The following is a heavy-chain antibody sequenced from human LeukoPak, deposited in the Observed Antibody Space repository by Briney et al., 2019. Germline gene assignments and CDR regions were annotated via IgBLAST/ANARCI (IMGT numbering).Heavy chain of an antibody. J-gene: IGHJ4*02. V-gene: IGHV3-11*04. CDR2: ISSSGSTI. CDR1: GFTFSDYY. Sequence: GGSLRLSCAASGFTFSDYYMSWIRQAPGKGLEWVSYISSSGSTIYYADSVKGRFTISRDNAKNSLYLQMNSLRAEDTAVYYCAKDVYYYDSSGIDYWGQGTLVTVSS. CDR3: AKDVYYYDSSGIDY. D-gene: IGHD3-22*01.